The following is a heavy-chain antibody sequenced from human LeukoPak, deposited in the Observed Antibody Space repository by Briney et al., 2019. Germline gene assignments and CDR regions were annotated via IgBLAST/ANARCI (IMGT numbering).Heavy chain of an antibody. CDR2: IIPIFGTA. V-gene: IGHV1-69*13. Sequence: SVKVSCKASGYTFTSYGISWVRQAPGQGLEWMGGIIPIFGTANYAQKFQGRVTITADESTSTAYMELSSLRSEDTAVYYCARDRLSYYDSSGYLHYFDYWGQGTLVTVSS. CDR1: GYTFTSYG. J-gene: IGHJ4*02. CDR3: ARDRLSYYDSSGYLHYFDY. D-gene: IGHD3-22*01.